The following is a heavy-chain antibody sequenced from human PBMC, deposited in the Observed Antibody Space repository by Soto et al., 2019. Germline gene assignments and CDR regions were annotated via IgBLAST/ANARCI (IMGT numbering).Heavy chain of an antibody. CDR1: GGSISSSSYY. CDR3: ARHRTSIAVAYFDY. J-gene: IGHJ4*02. CDR2: IYYSGST. Sequence: QLQLQESGPGLVKPSETLSLTCTVSGGSISSSSYYWGWIRQPPGKGLEWIGSIYYSGSTYYNPSLKSRVTISVETSKNQFSLKLSSVTAADTAVYYCARHRTSIAVAYFDYWGQGTLVTVSS. V-gene: IGHV4-39*01. D-gene: IGHD6-19*01.